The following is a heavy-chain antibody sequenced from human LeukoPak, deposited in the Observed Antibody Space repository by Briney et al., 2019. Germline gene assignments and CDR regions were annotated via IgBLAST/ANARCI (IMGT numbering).Heavy chain of an antibody. D-gene: IGHD3-3*01. V-gene: IGHV5-51*01. J-gene: IGHJ4*02. CDR2: IYPGDSDT. Sequence: GESLQISCKGSGYSFTNYWIGWVRQMPGKGLEWMGIIYPGDSDTRYSPSFQGQVTISADKSISTAYLQWSSLKASDTAMYYCARSPYYGFWSGYEVSYYFDYWGQGTLVTVSS. CDR3: ARSPYYGFWSGYEVSYYFDY. CDR1: GYSFTNYW.